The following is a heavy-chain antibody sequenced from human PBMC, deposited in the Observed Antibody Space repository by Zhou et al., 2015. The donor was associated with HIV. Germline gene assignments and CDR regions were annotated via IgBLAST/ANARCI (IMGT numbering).Heavy chain of an antibody. Sequence: QVQLVQSGAEVKKPGSSVKVSCKASGGTFSSYAISWVRQAPGQGLEWMGGIIPIFGTANYAQKFQGRVTITADESTSTAYMELSSLRSEDTAVYYCASSGFWSGYPNYWYFDLWGRGTLVTVSS. V-gene: IGHV1-69*01. CDR3: ASSGFWSGYPNYWYFDL. CDR1: GGTFSSYA. D-gene: IGHD3-3*01. J-gene: IGHJ2*01. CDR2: IIPIFGTA.